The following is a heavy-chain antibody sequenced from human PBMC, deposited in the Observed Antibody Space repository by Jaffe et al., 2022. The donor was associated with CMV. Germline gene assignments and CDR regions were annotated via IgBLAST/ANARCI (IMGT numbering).Heavy chain of an antibody. Sequence: QVQLQQWGAGLLKPSETLSLTCAVYGGSFSGYYWSWIRQPPGKGLEWIGEINHSGSTNYNPSLKSRVTISVDTSKNQFSLKLSSVTAADTAVYYCARGPRIAVAGTDDYYYYYMDVWGKGTTVTVSS. V-gene: IGHV4-34*01. CDR2: INHSGST. D-gene: IGHD6-19*01. CDR3: ARGPRIAVAGTDDYYYYYMDV. CDR1: GGSFSGYY. J-gene: IGHJ6*03.